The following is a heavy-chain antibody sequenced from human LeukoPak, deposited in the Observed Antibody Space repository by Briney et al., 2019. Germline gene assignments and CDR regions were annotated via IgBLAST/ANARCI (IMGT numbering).Heavy chain of an antibody. CDR1: GFTFSSYG. CDR3: ARDPSDYYGSGRRRTDNWFDP. V-gene: IGHV3-33*01. Sequence: GSLRLPCAASGFTFSSYGMHWVRQAPGKGLEWVAVIWYDGSNKYYADSVKGRFTISRDNSKNTLYLQMNSLRAEDTAVYYCARDPSDYYGSGRRRTDNWFDPWGQGTLVTVSS. D-gene: IGHD3-10*01. J-gene: IGHJ5*02. CDR2: IWYDGSNK.